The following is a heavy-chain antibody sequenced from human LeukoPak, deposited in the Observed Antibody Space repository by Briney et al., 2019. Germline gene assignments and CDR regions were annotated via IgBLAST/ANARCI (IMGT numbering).Heavy chain of an antibody. CDR2: IKQDGSEI. Sequence: PGGSLRLSCAASGFTFSNYWMTWVRQAPGKGLEWVANIKQDGSEIYYVDSVKGRFTISRDNAKNSVYLQMNSLGTEDTAVYYCARDVSGYRDYWGQGTLVTVSS. J-gene: IGHJ4*02. CDR1: GFTFSNYW. CDR3: ARDVSGYRDY. D-gene: IGHD3-22*01. V-gene: IGHV3-7*01.